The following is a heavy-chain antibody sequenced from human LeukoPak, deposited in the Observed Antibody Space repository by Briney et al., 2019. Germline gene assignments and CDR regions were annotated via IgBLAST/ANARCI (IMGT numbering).Heavy chain of an antibody. CDR2: IIPIFGTA. V-gene: IGHV1-69*13. Sequence: ASVKVSCKASGGTFISYAISWVRQAPGQGLEWMGGIIPIFGTANYAQKFQGRVTITADESTSTAYMELSSLRSEDTAVYYCARDRYYYGSGSYYNVLDYWGQGTLVTVSS. CDR1: GGTFISYA. D-gene: IGHD3-10*01. CDR3: ARDRYYYGSGSYYNVLDY. J-gene: IGHJ4*02.